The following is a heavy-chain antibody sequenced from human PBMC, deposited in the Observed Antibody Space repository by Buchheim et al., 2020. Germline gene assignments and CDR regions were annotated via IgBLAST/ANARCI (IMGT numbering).Heavy chain of an antibody. CDR3: ARGRDDNSGYFDY. Sequence: EVHLVDFGGGLVQPGGSLRLSCAASGFTFNNYEMNWVRQAPGKGLEWVSYISDSSRTKYYADSVKGRFTVSRDNGKNSLYLQMNSLRAEDTAVYYCARGRDDNSGYFDYWGQGTL. V-gene: IGHV3-48*03. CDR1: GFTFNNYE. D-gene: IGHD3-22*01. CDR2: ISDSSRTK. J-gene: IGHJ4*02.